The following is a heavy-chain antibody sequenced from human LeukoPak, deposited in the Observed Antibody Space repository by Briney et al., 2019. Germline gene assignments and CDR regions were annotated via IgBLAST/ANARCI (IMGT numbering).Heavy chain of an antibody. J-gene: IGHJ4*02. Sequence: PSETLSLTCTVSGYSISSGNYWGWIRQPPGKGLEWIGSIYHSGSTYYNPSLKSRVTISVDTSKNQFSLKLSSVTAADTAVYYCARDRGSGYYYSLEPIDYWGQGTLVTVSS. V-gene: IGHV4-38-2*02. D-gene: IGHD3-22*01. CDR1: GYSISSGNY. CDR2: IYHSGST. CDR3: ARDRGSGYYYSLEPIDY.